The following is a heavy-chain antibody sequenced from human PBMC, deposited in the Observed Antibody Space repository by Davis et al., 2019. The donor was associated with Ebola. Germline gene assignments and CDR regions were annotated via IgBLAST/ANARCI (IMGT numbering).Heavy chain of an antibody. CDR1: GGSFSGYY. D-gene: IGHD6-13*01. Sequence: SETLSLTCAVYGGSFSGYYWSWIRQPPGKGLQWIGYIYYSGSTNYNPSLKSRVTISVDTSKNQFSLKLSSVTAADTAVYYCARHSSSRRYYFDYWGQGTLVTVPS. J-gene: IGHJ4*02. V-gene: IGHV4-59*08. CDR3: ARHSSSRRYYFDY. CDR2: IYYSGST.